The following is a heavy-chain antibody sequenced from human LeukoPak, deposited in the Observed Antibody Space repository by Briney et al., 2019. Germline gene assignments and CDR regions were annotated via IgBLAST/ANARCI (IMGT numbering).Heavy chain of an antibody. V-gene: IGHV1-2*02. CDR2: INPNSGGT. CDR3: ARMDQQWLVGDY. D-gene: IGHD6-19*01. Sequence: ASVKVSCMASGYTFTGYYLHWVRQAPGQGLEWMGWINPNSGGTNYAQKFQGRVTMTRDTSISTAYMELSRLRSDDTAVYYCARMDQQWLVGDYWGQGTLVTVSS. J-gene: IGHJ4*02. CDR1: GYTFTGYY.